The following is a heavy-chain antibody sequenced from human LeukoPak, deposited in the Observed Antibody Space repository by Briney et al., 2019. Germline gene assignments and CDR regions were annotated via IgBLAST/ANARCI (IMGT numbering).Heavy chain of an antibody. CDR1: GYTFTSYD. CDR2: INPNSGGT. CDR3: AREGIKAAGSTVDY. J-gene: IGHJ4*02. D-gene: IGHD6-13*01. Sequence: ASVKVSCKASGYTFTSYDINWVRQAPGQGLEWMGWINPNSGGTNYAQKFQGRVTMTRDTSISTAYMELSRLRSDDTAVYYCAREGIKAAGSTVDYWGQGTLVTVSS. V-gene: IGHV1-2*02.